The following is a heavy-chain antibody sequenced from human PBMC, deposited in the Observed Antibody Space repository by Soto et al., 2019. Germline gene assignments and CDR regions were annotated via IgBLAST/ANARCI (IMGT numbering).Heavy chain of an antibody. V-gene: IGHV4-4*07. CDR2: IYSSGSS. CDR1: GGSISGSY. Sequence: SETLSLTCTVSGGSISGSYWSWVRQPAGKGLEWIERIYSSGSSNYNPSPNSRLTKSLDTSKNQSSLKLRSVTAADTAIQDCALVSTVTSAYYF. CDR3: ALVSTVTSAYYF. J-gene: IGHJ4*01. D-gene: IGHD4-4*01.